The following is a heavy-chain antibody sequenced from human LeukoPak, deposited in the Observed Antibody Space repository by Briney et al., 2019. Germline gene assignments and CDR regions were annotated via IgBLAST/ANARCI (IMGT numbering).Heavy chain of an antibody. D-gene: IGHD3-10*01. CDR3: GLSMVRALSPDY. CDR2: INSDGSST. Sequence: GGSLRLSCTGSGFTFSNYWMHWVRQAPGKGLVWVSGINSDGSSTNYADSVKGRFTISGDNAKNTLYLQVDSLIDEDTATYYCGLSMVRALSPDYWGQGTLVTVSS. J-gene: IGHJ4*02. CDR1: GFTFSNYW. V-gene: IGHV3-74*01.